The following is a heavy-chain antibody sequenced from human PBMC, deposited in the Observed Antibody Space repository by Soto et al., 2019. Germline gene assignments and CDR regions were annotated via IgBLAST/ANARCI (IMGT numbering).Heavy chain of an antibody. CDR1: GFTFSNAW. J-gene: IGHJ6*02. Sequence: EVQLVESGGGLVKPGGSLRLSCAASGFTFSNAWMNWVRQAPGKGLEWVGRIKSKTDGGTTDYAAPVKGRFTISRDDSKNTLYLQMNSLKTEDTAVYYCTTGTYMIPFGGVLYYYYGMDVWGQGTTVTVSS. D-gene: IGHD3-16*01. CDR3: TTGTYMIPFGGVLYYYYGMDV. CDR2: IKSKTDGGTT. V-gene: IGHV3-15*07.